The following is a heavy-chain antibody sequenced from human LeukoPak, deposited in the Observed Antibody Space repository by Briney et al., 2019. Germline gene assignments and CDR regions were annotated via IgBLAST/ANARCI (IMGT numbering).Heavy chain of an antibody. V-gene: IGHV4-59*01. CDR1: GGSISSYY. CDR3: ARSGYSSSWYGYNWFDP. Sequence: PSETLSLTCTVSGGSISSYYWSWIRQPPGKGLEWIGYIYYSGSTNYNPPLKSRVTISVDTSKNQFSLKLSSVTAADTAAYYCARSGYSSSWYGYNWFDPWGQGTLVTVSS. J-gene: IGHJ5*02. CDR2: IYYSGST. D-gene: IGHD6-13*01.